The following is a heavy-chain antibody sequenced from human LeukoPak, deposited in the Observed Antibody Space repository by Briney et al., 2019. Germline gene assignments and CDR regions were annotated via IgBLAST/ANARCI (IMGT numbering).Heavy chain of an antibody. J-gene: IGHJ5*02. V-gene: IGHV1-2*02. CDR1: GYTFTGYY. CDR3: ARDIVMVTYWFDP. CDR2: IKPNNGGT. Sequence: ASVKVSCKASGYTFTGYYMHWVRQAPGQGLEWMGWIKPNNGGTNYAQKFQGRVTMTRDTSISTAYMELSRLRSDDTAVYYCARDIVMVTYWFDPWGQGTLVTVSS. D-gene: IGHD5-18*01.